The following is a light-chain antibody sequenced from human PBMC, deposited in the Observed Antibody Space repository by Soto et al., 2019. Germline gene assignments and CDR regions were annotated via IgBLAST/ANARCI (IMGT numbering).Light chain of an antibody. Sequence: DIVMTQTPLSLPVTPGEPASISCRSSQSLLDSHDGNTYLDWYLQRPGQSPQILIYTISYRASGVPDRFSGSGSGTDFTLKISRVEAEDVGVYYCMQRREFPYTFGQGTKLEIK. CDR3: MQRREFPYT. V-gene: IGKV2-40*01. J-gene: IGKJ2*01. CDR2: TIS. CDR1: QSLLDSHDGNTY.